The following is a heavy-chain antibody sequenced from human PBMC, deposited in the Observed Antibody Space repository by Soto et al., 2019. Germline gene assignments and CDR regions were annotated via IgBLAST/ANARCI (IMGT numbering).Heavy chain of an antibody. CDR2: IIPIFGTA. Sequence: SVKVSCKASGGTFSSYAISWVRQAPGQGLEWMGGIIPIFGTANYAQKFQGRVTITADESTSTAYMELSSLRSEDTAVYYCRSYYDSSGYSSYYYYGMDVWGQGTTVTVSS. CDR3: RSYYDSSGYSSYYYYGMDV. J-gene: IGHJ6*02. D-gene: IGHD3-22*01. V-gene: IGHV1-69*13. CDR1: GGTFSSYA.